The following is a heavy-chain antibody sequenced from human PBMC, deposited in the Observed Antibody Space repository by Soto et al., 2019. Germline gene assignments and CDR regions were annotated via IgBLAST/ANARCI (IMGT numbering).Heavy chain of an antibody. CDR2: ISSSGSTI. J-gene: IGHJ1*01. D-gene: IGHD3-3*01. CDR3: ASPYDFWSGYLEYFQQ. CDR1: GFTFSDYY. V-gene: IGHV3-11*01. Sequence: GGSLRLSCAASGFTFSDYYMSWIRQAPGKGLEWVSYISSSGSTIYYADSVKGRFTISRDNAKNSLYLQMNSLRAEDTAVYYCASPYDFWSGYLEYFQQWGQGTLVTVSS.